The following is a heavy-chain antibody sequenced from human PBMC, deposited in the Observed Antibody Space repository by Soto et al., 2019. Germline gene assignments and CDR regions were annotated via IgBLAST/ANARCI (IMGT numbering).Heavy chain of an antibody. CDR2: ILSKAGNYAT. D-gene: IGHD1-26*01. CDR3: IRGGSPYYYDY. CDR1: GFIFSGSA. V-gene: IGHV3-73*01. J-gene: IGHJ4*02. Sequence: EVQLVESGGGLVQPGGSLKLSCAASGFIFSGSAVHWVRQASGKGLEWVGRILSKAGNYATAYPASMKGRFTISRDDSENTAFLQMNSLKTEGTAVDYCIRGGSPYYYDYWGQGTLVAVSS.